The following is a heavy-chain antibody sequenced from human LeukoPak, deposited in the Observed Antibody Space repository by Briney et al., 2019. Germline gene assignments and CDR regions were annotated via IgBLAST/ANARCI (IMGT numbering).Heavy chain of an antibody. J-gene: IGHJ4*02. Sequence: SETLSLTCTVSGGSISSGGYYWSWIRQHPGKGLEWIGYIYYSGSTYYNPSLKSRVTISVDTSKNQFSLKLSSVTAADTAMYYCARDHATGMVPDYWGQGTLVTVCS. D-gene: IGHD5-18*01. CDR3: ARDHATGMVPDY. CDR1: GGSISSGGYY. V-gene: IGHV4-31*03. CDR2: IYYSGST.